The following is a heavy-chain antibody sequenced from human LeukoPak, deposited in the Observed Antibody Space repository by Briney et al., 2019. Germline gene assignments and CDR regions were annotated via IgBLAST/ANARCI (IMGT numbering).Heavy chain of an antibody. Sequence: SETLSLTCTVSGGSISSSSYYWSWIRQPPGKGLEWIGSIFYSGRTYYNLSLKSRVTISVDTSKNQFSLKLSSVTAADTAVYYCARDGVNYYDISGYDIWGRGTLVTVSS. CDR1: GGSISSSSYY. CDR2: IFYSGRT. D-gene: IGHD3-22*01. CDR3: ARDGVNYYDISGYDI. V-gene: IGHV4-39*07. J-gene: IGHJ4*02.